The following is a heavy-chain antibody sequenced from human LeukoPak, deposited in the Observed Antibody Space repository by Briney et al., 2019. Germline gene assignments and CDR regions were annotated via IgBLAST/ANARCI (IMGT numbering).Heavy chain of an antibody. Sequence: GGSLRLSCAASGFTFSSYGMHWVRQAPGKGLEWVAVVWYDGSNKYYADSVKGRFTISRDNSKNTLYLQMNSLRAEDTAVYYCARDHTAAAGLDYWGQGTLVTVSS. CDR1: GFTFSSYG. CDR3: ARDHTAAAGLDY. V-gene: IGHV3-33*01. D-gene: IGHD6-13*01. J-gene: IGHJ4*02. CDR2: VWYDGSNK.